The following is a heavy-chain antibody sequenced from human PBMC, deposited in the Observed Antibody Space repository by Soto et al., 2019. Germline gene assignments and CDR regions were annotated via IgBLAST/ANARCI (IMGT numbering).Heavy chain of an antibody. CDR3: AKGSHSAIKFRDAFDY. J-gene: IGHJ4*02. Sequence: PGGSLRLSCAASGFTFSSYAMSWVRQAPGKGLEWVSAISGSGGSTYYADSVKGRFTISRDNSKNTLYLQMNSLRAEDTAVYYCAKGSHSAIKFRDAFDYWGQGTLVTSPQ. CDR2: ISGSGGST. V-gene: IGHV3-23*01. CDR1: GFTFSSYA. D-gene: IGHD2-21*01.